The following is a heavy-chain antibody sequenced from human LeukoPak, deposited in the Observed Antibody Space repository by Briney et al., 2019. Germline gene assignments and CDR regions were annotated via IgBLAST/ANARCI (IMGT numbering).Heavy chain of an antibody. V-gene: IGHV3-23*01. Sequence: GGSLRLSCAASGFTFSSYGMHWVRQAPGKGLEWVSAISGSGGSTYYADSVKGRFTISRDNSKNTLYLQMNSLRAEDTAVYYCAKGYDYRYYYYYMDVWGKGTTVTVSS. D-gene: IGHD5-12*01. J-gene: IGHJ6*03. CDR2: ISGSGGST. CDR1: GFTFSSYG. CDR3: AKGYDYRYYYYYMDV.